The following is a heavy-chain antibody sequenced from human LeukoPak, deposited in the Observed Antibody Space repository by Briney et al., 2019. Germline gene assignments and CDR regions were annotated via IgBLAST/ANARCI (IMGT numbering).Heavy chain of an antibody. J-gene: IGHJ4*02. V-gene: IGHV3-15*01. CDR2: IKSKTDGGTT. D-gene: IGHD3-3*02. CDR1: GFTFSNAW. CDR3: VREIIRLGQDDYFDY. Sequence: TSGGSLRLSCAASGFTFSNAWMSWVRQAPGKGLEWVGRIKSKTDGGTTDYAAPVKGRFTISRDDSKNTLYLQMNSLRAEDTAVYYCVREIIRLGQDDYFDYWGQGTLVTVSS.